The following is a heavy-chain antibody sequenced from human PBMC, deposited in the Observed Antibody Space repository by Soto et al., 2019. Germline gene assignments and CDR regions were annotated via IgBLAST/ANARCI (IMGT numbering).Heavy chain of an antibody. V-gene: IGHV3-21*01. J-gene: IGHJ4*02. CDR2: ISSTTNYI. CDR3: ARGSEDLTSNFDY. Sequence: GVSLRLSCVASGFTFTRYSMNWVRQAPGKGLEWVSSISSTTNYIYYADSMKGRFTVSRDNAKNSVYLEMNSLSAEDTAVYYCARGSEDLTSNFDYWGKGTLVTVSS. CDR1: GFTFTRYS.